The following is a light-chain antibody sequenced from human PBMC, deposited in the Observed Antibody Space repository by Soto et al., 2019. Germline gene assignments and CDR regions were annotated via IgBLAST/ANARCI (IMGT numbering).Light chain of an antibody. V-gene: IGKV3-15*01. CDR3: QQSNNWPRP. CDR2: GAS. J-gene: IGKJ1*01. Sequence: EIVMTQSPATLSVSPGERATLSCRARQSVGSDLAWYHQKPGQASMRFISGASTRATGIPARFSGSGSGTEFTLNITSLQSEDFAVYYCQQSNNWPRPFGQRTKV. CDR1: QSVGSD.